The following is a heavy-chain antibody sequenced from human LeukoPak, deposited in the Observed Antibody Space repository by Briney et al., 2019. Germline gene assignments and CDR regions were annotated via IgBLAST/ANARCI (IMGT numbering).Heavy chain of an antibody. V-gene: IGHV3-30-3*01. Sequence: PGGSLRLSCAASGFTFSSYAMQWVRQAPGKGLEWVAVIAYDGSRQFYADSVKGRFTISRDNSKNTLYLQMNSLRPEDTAVYYCARDVDDATPYSYYGVDVWGQGTTVTVSS. D-gene: IGHD1-1*01. J-gene: IGHJ6*02. CDR1: GFTFSSYA. CDR3: ARDVDDATPYSYYGVDV. CDR2: IAYDGSRQ.